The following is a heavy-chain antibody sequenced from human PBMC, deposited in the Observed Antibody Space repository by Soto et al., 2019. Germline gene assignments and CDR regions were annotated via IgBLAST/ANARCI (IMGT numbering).Heavy chain of an antibody. V-gene: IGHV3-30*14. CDR2: ISYDGST. J-gene: IGHJ4*02. D-gene: IGHD6-6*01. Sequence: VGSLRLSCAASGFTFSSYAMHWVRQAPGKGLEWVAVISYDGSTYYADSVKGRFTISGDNSKNTLYLQMNSLRPEDTAVYYCARIPGGQLGANYFDYWGQGTLVTVSS. CDR1: GFTFSSYA. CDR3: ARIPGGQLGANYFDY.